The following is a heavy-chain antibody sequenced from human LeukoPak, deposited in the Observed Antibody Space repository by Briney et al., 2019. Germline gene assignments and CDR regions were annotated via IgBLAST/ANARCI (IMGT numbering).Heavy chain of an antibody. CDR1: GFTFSSYA. CDR2: ISGSGGST. V-gene: IGHV3-23*01. Sequence: GGSLRLSCAASGFTFSSYAMSWVRQAPGKGLEWVSAISGSGGSTYYADSVKGRFTISRDNSKNTLYLQMNSLGAEDTAVYYCAKDRYSSSWYRDAFDIWGQGTMVTVSS. D-gene: IGHD6-13*01. CDR3: AKDRYSSSWYRDAFDI. J-gene: IGHJ3*02.